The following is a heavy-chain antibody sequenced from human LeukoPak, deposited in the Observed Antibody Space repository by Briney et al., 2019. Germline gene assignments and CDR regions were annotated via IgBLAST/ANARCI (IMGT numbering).Heavy chain of an antibody. CDR3: ARVGSSSWYDAFDI. D-gene: IGHD6-13*01. Sequence: AASVKVSCKASGCTFTGYYMHWVRQAPGQGLEWMGWINPNSGGTNYAQKFQGRVTMTRDTSISTAYMELSRLRSDDTAVYYCARVGSSSWYDAFDIWGQGTMVTVSS. CDR2: INPNSGGT. CDR1: GCTFTGYY. V-gene: IGHV1-2*02. J-gene: IGHJ3*02.